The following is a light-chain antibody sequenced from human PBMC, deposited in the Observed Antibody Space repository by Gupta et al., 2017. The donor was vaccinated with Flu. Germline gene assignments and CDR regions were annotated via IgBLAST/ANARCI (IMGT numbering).Light chain of an antibody. V-gene: IGKV3-15*01. Sequence: EIVMTQSPATLSVSPGERATLSCWASQNVASSLNWYQQKPGQPPRLLFYGATSRANGISARFSGSGSGKEFTLTIDSLQSEDSAFYYCQQFETWPWTFGQGTKVEI. CDR3: QQFETWPWT. CDR2: GAT. J-gene: IGKJ1*01. CDR1: QNVASS.